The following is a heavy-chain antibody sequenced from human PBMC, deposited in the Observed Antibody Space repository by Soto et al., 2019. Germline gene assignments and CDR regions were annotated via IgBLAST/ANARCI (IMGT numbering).Heavy chain of an antibody. V-gene: IGHV1-2*04. Sequence: ASVKVSCKASGYTLTGYYLHWVRQAPGQGLEGMGWINPNGGGTNYAQKFQGWVTMTRDTSISTAYMELSRLRSDDTAVYYCARGSTTGTTPTGLPYYYGMDVWGQGTTVTVSS. CDR3: ARGSTTGTTPTGLPYYYGMDV. CDR2: INPNGGGT. CDR1: GYTLTGYY. D-gene: IGHD1-1*01. J-gene: IGHJ6*02.